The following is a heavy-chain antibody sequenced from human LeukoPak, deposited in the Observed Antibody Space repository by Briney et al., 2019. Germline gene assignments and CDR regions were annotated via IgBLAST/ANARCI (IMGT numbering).Heavy chain of an antibody. D-gene: IGHD5-18*01. V-gene: IGHV3-53*01. CDR3: ARADGYSSWFVH. CDR2: MYSGDST. CDR1: GFTVRSNY. Sequence: GGSLRLSCAASGFTVRSNYMTWVRQAPGKGLEWVSVMYSGDSTYYDDSVKGRFTISRGNSKNTLDLQMNSLRDEDTGVYYCARADGYSSWFVHWGQGTLVTVSS. J-gene: IGHJ5*02.